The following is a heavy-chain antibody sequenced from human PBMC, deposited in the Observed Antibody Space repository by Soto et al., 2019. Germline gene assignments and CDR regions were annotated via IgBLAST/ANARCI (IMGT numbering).Heavy chain of an antibody. Sequence: EVHLVESGGALVQPGGSLRLSCAASGFTFSDYWMTWVRQTPGKGLEGVANMNPDGSEQYYLDSVKVRCTISRDNAKNSLYLQMNNLRGEDTAVYYCTRDLNHDCGPWGQGTQVIVSS. CDR3: TRDLNHDCGP. V-gene: IGHV3-7*04. D-gene: IGHD2-21*01. CDR1: GFTFSDYW. J-gene: IGHJ5*02. CDR2: MNPDGSEQ.